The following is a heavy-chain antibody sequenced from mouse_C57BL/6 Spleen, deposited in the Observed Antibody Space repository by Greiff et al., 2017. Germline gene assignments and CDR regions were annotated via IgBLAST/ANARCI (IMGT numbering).Heavy chain of an antibody. D-gene: IGHD2-4*01. CDR1: GYTFTDYY. CDR2: INPNNGGT. V-gene: IGHV1-26*01. CDR3: AAYDYDGGFAY. J-gene: IGHJ3*01. Sequence: VQLQQSGPELVKPGASVKISCKASGYTFTDYYMNWVKQSHGKSLEWIGDINPNNGGTSYNQKFKGKATLTVDKSAGTAYMELRSLTSEDSAVYYCAAYDYDGGFAYWGQGTLVTVSA.